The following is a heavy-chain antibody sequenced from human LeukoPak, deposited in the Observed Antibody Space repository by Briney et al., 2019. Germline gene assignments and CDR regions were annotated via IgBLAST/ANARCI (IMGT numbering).Heavy chain of an antibody. CDR1: GGSISSSSYY. CDR3: ARADYDQIPYYFDY. Sequence: PSETLSLTCTVSGGSISSSSYYWGWIRQPPGKGLEWIGSIYYSGSTYYNPSLKSRVTISVDTSKNQFSLKLSSVTAADTAVYYCARADYDQIPYYFDYWGQGTLVTVSS. CDR2: IYYSGST. V-gene: IGHV4-39*07. J-gene: IGHJ4*02. D-gene: IGHD4-17*01.